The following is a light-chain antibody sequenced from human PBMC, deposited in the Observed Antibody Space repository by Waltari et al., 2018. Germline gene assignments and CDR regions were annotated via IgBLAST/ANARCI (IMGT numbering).Light chain of an antibody. J-gene: IGKJ1*01. CDR2: DAS. Sequence: EIVLTQSPGTLSLSPGERATLYCRASQSVWRTLAWYQQKPGQAPRLLIYDASSRATGVADRFSGSGSGTDFSLTISRLEPEDFAVYYCQKYGTLPATFGQGTTVEIK. V-gene: IGKV3-20*01. CDR3: QKYGTLPAT. CDR1: QSVWRT.